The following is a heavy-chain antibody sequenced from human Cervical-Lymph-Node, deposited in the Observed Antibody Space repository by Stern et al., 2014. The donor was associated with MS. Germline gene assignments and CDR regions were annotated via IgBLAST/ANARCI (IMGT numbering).Heavy chain of an antibody. CDR3: ATASPGSSWYHPDY. V-gene: IGHV3-30*03. D-gene: IGHD6-13*01. CDR2: ISSDGTSK. CDR1: GFTFSSFG. Sequence: DQLVESGGGVVQPGRSLRLSCAASGFTFSSFGMHWVRQAPGKGLEWLAVISSDGTSKYYADSMEGRFTISRDKSKNTLYLQLNGLRTEDTAVYYCATASPGSSWYHPDYWGQGTLVTVSS. J-gene: IGHJ4*02.